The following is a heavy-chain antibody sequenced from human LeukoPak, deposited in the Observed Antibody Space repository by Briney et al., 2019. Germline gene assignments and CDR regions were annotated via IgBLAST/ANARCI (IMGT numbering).Heavy chain of an antibody. D-gene: IGHD1-7*01. CDR1: GFTFTDSA. J-gene: IGHJ4*02. CDR2: ISTSGGDT. Sequence: PGGSLRLSCAASGFTFTDSAMTWVRQAPGKGLEWVSAISTSGGDTIYTDSVKDRFTISRDNSKNTLYLQMNNLRAEDTAIYYCAKGGNYAPLDYWGQGTLVTVSS. CDR3: AKGGNYAPLDY. V-gene: IGHV3-23*01.